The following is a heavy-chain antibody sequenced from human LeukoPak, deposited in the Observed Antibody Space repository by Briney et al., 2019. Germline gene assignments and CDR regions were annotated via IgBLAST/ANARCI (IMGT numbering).Heavy chain of an antibody. CDR3: AKPLEMATQIDAFDI. CDR2: ISYDGSNK. CDR1: GFTFSSYG. Sequence: GGSLRLSCAASGFTFSSYGMHWVRQAPGKGLEWVAVISYDGSNKYYADSVKGRFTISRDNSKNTLYLQMNSLRAEDTAVYYCAKPLEMATQIDAFDIWGQGTMVTVSS. J-gene: IGHJ3*02. D-gene: IGHD5-24*01. V-gene: IGHV3-30*18.